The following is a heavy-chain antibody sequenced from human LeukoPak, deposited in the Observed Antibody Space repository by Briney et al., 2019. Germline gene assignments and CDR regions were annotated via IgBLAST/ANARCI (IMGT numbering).Heavy chain of an antibody. V-gene: IGHV4-34*11. D-gene: IGHD4-17*01. CDR1: GGSFSGYY. CDR3: ARHDYGDYVGFDAFDI. Sequence: SETLSLTCAVYGGSFSGYYWSWIRQPPGKGLEWIGYIYYSGSTNYNPSLKSRVTISVDTSKNQFFLKLSSVTAADTAVYCCARHDYGDYVGFDAFDIWGQGTMVTVSS. J-gene: IGHJ3*02. CDR2: IYYSGST.